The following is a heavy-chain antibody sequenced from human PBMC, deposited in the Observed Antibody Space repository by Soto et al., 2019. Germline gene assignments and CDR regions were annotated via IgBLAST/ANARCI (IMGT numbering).Heavy chain of an antibody. CDR1: GGSISSGDYY. Sequence: LSLTCTVSGGSISSGDYYWSWIRQPPGKGLEWIGYIYYSGSTYYNPSLKSRVTISVDTSKNQFSLKLSSVTAADTAVYYCARDANYVDTAMALRFNWFDPWGQGTLVTVS. CDR3: ARDANYVDTAMALRFNWFDP. J-gene: IGHJ5*02. CDR2: IYYSGST. V-gene: IGHV4-30-4*01. D-gene: IGHD5-18*01.